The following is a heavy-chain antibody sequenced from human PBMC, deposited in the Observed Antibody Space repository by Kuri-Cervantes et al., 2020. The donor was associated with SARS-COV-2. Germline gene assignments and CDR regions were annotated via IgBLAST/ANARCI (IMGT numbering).Heavy chain of an antibody. Sequence: SETLSLTCTLSGGSISGYYWSWIRQSAGKGLEFIGRVYSSGGTNYNPSLGSRVTMSIDTAKNQVSLRLTSVTAADTAVYYCARGILGDDSIHYGMDVWGQGTSVTVSS. CDR1: GGSISGYY. D-gene: IGHD2/OR15-2a*01. V-gene: IGHV4-4*07. CDR2: VYSSGGT. J-gene: IGHJ6*02. CDR3: ARGILGDDSIHYGMDV.